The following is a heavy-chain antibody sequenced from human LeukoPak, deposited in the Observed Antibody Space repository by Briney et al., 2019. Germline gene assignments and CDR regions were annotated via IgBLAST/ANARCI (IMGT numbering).Heavy chain of an antibody. J-gene: IGHJ4*02. Sequence: GGSLRLSCAASGFSFSSHGMSWVRQAPGKGLEWVSGIIGGAGSTYYADSVKGRFTISGDNSKNTLFLQMNSLKTEDTAVYYCTESSSWYCLNWGQGTLVTVSS. CDR1: GFSFSSHG. CDR3: TESSSWYCLN. V-gene: IGHV3-23*01. D-gene: IGHD6-13*01. CDR2: IIGGAGST.